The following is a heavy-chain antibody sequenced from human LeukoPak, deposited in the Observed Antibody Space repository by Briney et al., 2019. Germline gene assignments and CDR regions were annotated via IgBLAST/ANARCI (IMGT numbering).Heavy chain of an antibody. J-gene: IGHJ4*02. D-gene: IGHD3-9*01. CDR1: GYTFTSYD. CDR3: ARDFDWLLSTDY. Sequence: GASVKASCKASGYTFTSYDINWVRQATGQGLEWMGWMNPNSGNTGYAQKFQGRATMTRNTSISTAYMELSSLRSEDTAVYYCARDFDWLLSTDYWGQGTLVTVSS. CDR2: MNPNSGNT. V-gene: IGHV1-8*01.